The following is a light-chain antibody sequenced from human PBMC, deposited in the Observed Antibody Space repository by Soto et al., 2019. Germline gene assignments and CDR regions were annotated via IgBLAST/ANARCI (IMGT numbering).Light chain of an antibody. V-gene: IGKV1-5*03. Sequence: DIQMNQSPSTLSGTVGDRVTITCRASQTISSWLAWYQQKPGKAPKLLIYKASTLKSGVPSRFSGSGSGTEFTLTISRLEPEDFAVYYCQQYGSSPGTFGQGTKVDIK. J-gene: IGKJ1*01. CDR3: QQYGSSPGT. CDR1: QTISSW. CDR2: KAS.